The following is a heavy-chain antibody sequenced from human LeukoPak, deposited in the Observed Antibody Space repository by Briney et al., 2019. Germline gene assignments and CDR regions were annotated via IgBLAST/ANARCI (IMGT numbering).Heavy chain of an antibody. Sequence: SVKVSCEASGGTFSSYAISWVRQAPGQGLEWMGGIIPIFGTANYAQKFQGRVTITADESTSTAYMELSSLRSEDTAVYYCARVVVVVEHDYYGMDVWGQGTTVTVSS. J-gene: IGHJ6*02. CDR1: GGTFSSYA. V-gene: IGHV1-69*13. CDR3: ARVVVVVEHDYYGMDV. CDR2: IIPIFGTA. D-gene: IGHD2-15*01.